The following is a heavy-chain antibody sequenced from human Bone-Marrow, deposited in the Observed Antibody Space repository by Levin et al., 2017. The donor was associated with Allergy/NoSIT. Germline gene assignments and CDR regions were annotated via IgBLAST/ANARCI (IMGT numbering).Heavy chain of an antibody. Sequence: SGPTLVKPTQTLTLTCTFSGFSLTTIGASVGWIRPPPGKALEWLGIIYWNNDKRYSPSLSSRLTFTKDTSKNEVVLRLTNIDPVDTATYYCAHREAIAAAGSFDYWGQGSLVTVSS. CDR2: IYWNNDK. CDR3: AHREAIAAAGSFDY. J-gene: IGHJ4*02. D-gene: IGHD6-25*01. CDR1: GFSLTTIGAS. V-gene: IGHV2-5*01.